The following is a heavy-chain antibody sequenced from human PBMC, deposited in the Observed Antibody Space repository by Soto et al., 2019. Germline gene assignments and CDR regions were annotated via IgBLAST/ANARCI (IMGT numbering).Heavy chain of an antibody. J-gene: IGHJ3*02. CDR2: IVSDGSKE. D-gene: IGHD3-3*02. Sequence: AGGSLRLSCAASAFTFSAYGFHWVRQAPGKGLEWLAVIVSDGSKEYYADSVEGRFTISRDNYKETLYLQLNSLRAEDTAVYYCARDDAFGNENGFDIWGQGTMVTVSS. CDR3: ARDDAFGNENGFDI. CDR1: AFTFSAYG. V-gene: IGHV3-33*01.